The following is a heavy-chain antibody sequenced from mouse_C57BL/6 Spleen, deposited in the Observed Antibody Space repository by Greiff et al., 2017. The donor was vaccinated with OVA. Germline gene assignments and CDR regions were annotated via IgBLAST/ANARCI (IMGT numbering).Heavy chain of an antibody. CDR1: GFTFSDYG. CDR3: AIYYGNLFAY. J-gene: IGHJ3*01. V-gene: IGHV5-17*01. D-gene: IGHD2-1*01. Sequence: EVQLVESGGGLVKPGGSLKLSCAASGFTFSDYGMHWVRQAPEKGLEWVAYISSGSSTIYYADTVKGRFTISRDNAKNTLFLQMTSLRSEDTAMYYCAIYYGNLFAYWGQGTLVTVSA. CDR2: ISSGSSTI.